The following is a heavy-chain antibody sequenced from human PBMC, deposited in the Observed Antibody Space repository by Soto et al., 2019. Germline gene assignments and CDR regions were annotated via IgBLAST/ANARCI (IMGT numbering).Heavy chain of an antibody. CDR1: GFTFSDYY. CDR2: ISSSGSTI. J-gene: IGHJ5*02. V-gene: IGHV3-11*01. D-gene: IGHD2-2*01. CDR3: ARQVVSISCCPFDP. Sequence: QVQLVESGGGLVKPGGSLRLSCAVSGFTFSDYYMSWIRQAPGKGLEWVSYISSSGSTIYYADSVKGRFTISRDNAKNSLYLQMNSLRAEDTTVYYCARQVVSISCCPFDPWGQGTLVTVSS.